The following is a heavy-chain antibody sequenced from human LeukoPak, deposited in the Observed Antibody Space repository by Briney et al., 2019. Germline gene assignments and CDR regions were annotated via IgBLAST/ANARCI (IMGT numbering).Heavy chain of an antibody. D-gene: IGHD6-13*01. CDR3: ARDSAIAAAGTMKFDP. Sequence: GRSLRLSCAASGFTFSSYGMHWVRQAPGKGLEWVSSISSSSSYIYYADSVKGRFTISRDNAKISLYLQMNSLRAEDTAVYYCARDSAIAAAGTMKFDPWGQGTLVTVSS. CDR1: GFTFSSYG. J-gene: IGHJ5*02. CDR2: ISSSSSYI. V-gene: IGHV3-21*01.